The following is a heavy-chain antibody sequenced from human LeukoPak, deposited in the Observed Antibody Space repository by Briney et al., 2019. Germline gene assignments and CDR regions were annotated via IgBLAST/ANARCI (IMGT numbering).Heavy chain of an antibody. V-gene: IGHV3-7*05. CDR3: TRDSQGSGMYSVVY. J-gene: IGHJ4*02. CDR2: IKHDGSEK. D-gene: IGHD3-10*01. Sequence: GGSLRLSCAASGFTFSSYWMSWVRQAPGKGLEWVANIKHDGSEKYYVDSVKGRFTISRDNAKNSLFLQMNSLRAEDTAVYYCTRDSQGSGMYSVVYWGQGTLVTVSS. CDR1: GFTFSSYW.